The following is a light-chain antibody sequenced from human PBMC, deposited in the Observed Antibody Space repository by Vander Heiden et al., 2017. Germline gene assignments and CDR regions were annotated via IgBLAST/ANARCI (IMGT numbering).Light chain of an antibody. CDR3: AAWTDSLNAYV. V-gene: IGLV1-44*01. CDR1: SSSTGSDT. J-gene: IGLJ1*01. Sequence: QPVLTHPPSASGPPGQRVTIPCSGSSSSTGSDTVHWYQQLPETAPKLLIYDDNQRASGVPDRFSGSKSGTSASLAISGLQSEDEADYYCAAWTDSLNAYVFGTGTEVTVL. CDR2: DDN.